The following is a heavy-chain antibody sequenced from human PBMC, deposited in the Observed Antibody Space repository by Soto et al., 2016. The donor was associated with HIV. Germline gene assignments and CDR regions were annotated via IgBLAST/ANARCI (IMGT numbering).Heavy chain of an antibody. CDR3: ARGYSGYHYYYYYMDV. D-gene: IGHD5-12*01. CDR2: IYYSGST. J-gene: IGHJ6*03. CDR1: GGSISSYY. V-gene: IGHV4-59*08. Sequence: QVQLQESGPGLVKPSETLSLTCTVSGGSISSYYWSWIRQPPGKGLEWIGYIYYSGSTNYNPSLKSRVTISVDTSKNQFSLKLSSVTAADTAVYYCARGYSGYHYYYYYMDVWGKGTTVTVSS.